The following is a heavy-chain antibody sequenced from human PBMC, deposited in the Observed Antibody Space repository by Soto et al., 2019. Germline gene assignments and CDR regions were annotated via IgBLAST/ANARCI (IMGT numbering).Heavy chain of an antibody. CDR3: ARGIWFGYLKRIWFDP. CDR2: IYYSGST. CDR1: GGSISSGGYY. D-gene: IGHD3-10*01. Sequence: QVQLQESGPGLVKPSQTLSLTCTVSGGSISSGGYYWSWIRQHPGKGLEWIGYIYYSGSTYYNPSLERRVTISVDTSKNQFSLKLSSVTAADTAVYYCARGIWFGYLKRIWFDPWGQGTLVTVSS. V-gene: IGHV4-31*03. J-gene: IGHJ5*02.